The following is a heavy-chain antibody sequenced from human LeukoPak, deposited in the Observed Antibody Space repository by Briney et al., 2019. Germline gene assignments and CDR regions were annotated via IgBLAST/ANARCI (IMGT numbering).Heavy chain of an antibody. CDR1: GYTFTSYG. CDR3: ARGSVRVVRGVIIRPPDY. D-gene: IGHD3-10*01. V-gene: IGHV1-18*01. CDR2: ISAYNGNT. J-gene: IGHJ4*02. Sequence: VASVKVSCKASGYTFTSYGISWVRQAPGQGLEWMGWISAYNGNTNYAQKLQGRVTMTTDTSTSTAYMELRSLRSDDTAVYYCARGSVRVVRGVIIRPPDYWGQGTLVTVSS.